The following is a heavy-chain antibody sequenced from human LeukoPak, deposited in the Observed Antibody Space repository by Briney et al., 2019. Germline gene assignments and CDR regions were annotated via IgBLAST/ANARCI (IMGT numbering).Heavy chain of an antibody. V-gene: IGHV1-8*01. Sequence: ASVKVSCKASGYTFTSYDINWVRQATGQGLEWMGWMNPNSGNTGYAQKFQGRVTITRDTSASTAYMELSSLRSEDTAVYYCARVTAGYFDYWGQGTLVTVSS. CDR2: MNPNSGNT. CDR1: GYTFTSYD. CDR3: ARVTAGYFDY. J-gene: IGHJ4*02. D-gene: IGHD5-18*01.